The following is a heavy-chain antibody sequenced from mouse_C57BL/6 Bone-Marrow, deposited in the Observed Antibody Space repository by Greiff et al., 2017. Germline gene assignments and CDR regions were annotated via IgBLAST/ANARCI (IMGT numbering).Heavy chain of an antibody. D-gene: IGHD1-1*01. J-gene: IGHJ2*01. CDR1: GFNIKDDY. Sequence: VQLKQSGAELVRPGASVKLSCTASGFNIKDDYMHWVKQRPDQGLGWLGWIDPENGDTEYASQFPGKATITADTSSNTAYLHLSSLTSEDTAVYYCTTRITTVVAPFDYWGQGTTLTVSS. V-gene: IGHV14-4*01. CDR2: IDPENGDT. CDR3: TTRITTVVAPFDY.